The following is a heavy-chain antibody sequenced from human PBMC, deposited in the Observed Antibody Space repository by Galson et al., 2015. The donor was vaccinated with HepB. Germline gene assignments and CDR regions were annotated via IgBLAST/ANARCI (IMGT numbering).Heavy chain of an antibody. V-gene: IGHV1-46*03. CDR2: IKPSGGST. CDR3: ARGDSNYYYAMDV. Sequence: SVKVSCKASGYTFTGYYIHWVRQAPGQGLEWMGLIKPSGGSTIYSRKFQGRVTMTRDTSTSTMYMELSSLRSEDTAVYYCARGDSNYYYAMDVWGQGTTVTVSS. D-gene: IGHD2-21*02. CDR1: GYTFTGYY. J-gene: IGHJ6*02.